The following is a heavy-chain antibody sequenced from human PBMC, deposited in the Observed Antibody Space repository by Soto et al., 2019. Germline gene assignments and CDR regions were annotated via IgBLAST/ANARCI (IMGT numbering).Heavy chain of an antibody. CDR3: AKEDDIFPGPYYYDGMDV. CDR2: ISGSGGST. CDR1: GFTFSSYA. V-gene: IGHV3-23*01. Sequence: PGGSLRLSCAASGFTFSSYAMSWVRQAPGKGLEWVSAISGSGGSTYYADSVKGRFTISRDNSKNTLYLQMNSLRAEDTAVYYCAKEDDIFPGPYYYDGMDVWAQGTTVTXSS. D-gene: IGHD3-9*01. J-gene: IGHJ6*02.